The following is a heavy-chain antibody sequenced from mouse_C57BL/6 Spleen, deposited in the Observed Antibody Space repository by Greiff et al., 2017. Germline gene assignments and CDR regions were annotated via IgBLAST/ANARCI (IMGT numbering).Heavy chain of an antibody. Sequence: EVQLVESGPGLVKPSQSLSLTCSVTGYSITSGYYWNWIRQFPGNKLEWMGYISYDGSNNYNPSLKNRISITRDTSKNQFFLKLNSVTTEDTATYYCARDTGSDYYGSSYDAMDYWGQGTSVTVSS. CDR3: ARDTGSDYYGSSYDAMDY. V-gene: IGHV3-6*01. D-gene: IGHD1-1*01. J-gene: IGHJ4*01. CDR2: ISYDGSN. CDR1: GYSITSGYY.